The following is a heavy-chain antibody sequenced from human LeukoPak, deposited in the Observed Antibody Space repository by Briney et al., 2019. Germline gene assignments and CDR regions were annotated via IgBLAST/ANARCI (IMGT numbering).Heavy chain of an antibody. CDR1: GGSISSGSYY. CDR3: AAQGIAVAGYFDY. Sequence: SETLSLTCTVSGGSISSGSYYWSWIRQPAGKGLEWIGRIYTSGSTNYNPSLKSRVTISVDTSKNQFSLKLSSVTAADTAVYYCAAQGIAVAGYFDYWGQGTLVTVSS. J-gene: IGHJ4*02. V-gene: IGHV4-61*02. CDR2: IYTSGST. D-gene: IGHD6-19*01.